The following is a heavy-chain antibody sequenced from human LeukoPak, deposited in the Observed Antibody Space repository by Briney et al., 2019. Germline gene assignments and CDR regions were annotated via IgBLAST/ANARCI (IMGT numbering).Heavy chain of an antibody. CDR2: IIPIFSAT. CDR1: GGTDSNYA. V-gene: IGHV1-69*13. Sequence: GASVKVSCKASGGTDSNYAVTWLRQAPGQGLEWMGGIIPIFSATNYAQKFQGRLTISADDSTSTAYMELSSLRSEDTAVYYCARWAGHCSSTSCYKRPFDYWGQGTLVTVSS. J-gene: IGHJ4*02. D-gene: IGHD2-2*01. CDR3: ARWAGHCSSTSCYKRPFDY.